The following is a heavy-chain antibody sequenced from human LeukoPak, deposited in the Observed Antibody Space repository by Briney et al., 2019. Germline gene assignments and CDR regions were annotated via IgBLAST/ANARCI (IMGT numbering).Heavy chain of an antibody. CDR3: ARVGLAFGGVDY. V-gene: IGHV3-21*01. D-gene: IGHD3-10*01. J-gene: IGHJ4*02. Sequence: PGGSLRLSCAASGFTFSSYAMSWVRQAPGKGLEWVSSISSSSSYIYYADSVKGRFTISRDNAKNSLYLQMNSLRAEDTAVYYCARVGLAFGGVDYWGQGTLVTVSS. CDR2: ISSSSSYI. CDR1: GFTFSSYA.